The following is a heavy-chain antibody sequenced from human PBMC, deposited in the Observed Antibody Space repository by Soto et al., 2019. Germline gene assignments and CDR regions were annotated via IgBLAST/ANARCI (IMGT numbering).Heavy chain of an antibody. CDR1: GYTFTSYD. CDR2: MNPNSGNT. D-gene: IGHD3-9*01. Sequence: ASVKVSCKASGYTFTSYDINWVRQATGQGLEWMGWMNPNSGNTGYAQKFQGRVTMTRNTSISTAYMELSSLRSEDTAVYYCASRGIRHFDWLSTYTEPRDGPDAFDIWGQGTMVTVSS. V-gene: IGHV1-8*01. J-gene: IGHJ3*02. CDR3: ASRGIRHFDWLSTYTEPRDGPDAFDI.